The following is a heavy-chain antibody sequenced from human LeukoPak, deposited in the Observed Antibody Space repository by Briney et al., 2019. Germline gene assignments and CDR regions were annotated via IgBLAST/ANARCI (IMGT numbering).Heavy chain of an antibody. CDR3: VAREA. CDR1: GFTVSDAW. V-gene: IGHV3-15*01. CDR2: IKSKPDGGTT. J-gene: IGHJ5*02. Sequence: GGSLRLSCAASGFTVSDAWMHWVRQAPGGGLEWVGRIKSKPDGGTTDYAAPVKGRFTISRDESESALYLQMSSLTTDGTAVYYCVAREAWGQGTLVTVSS.